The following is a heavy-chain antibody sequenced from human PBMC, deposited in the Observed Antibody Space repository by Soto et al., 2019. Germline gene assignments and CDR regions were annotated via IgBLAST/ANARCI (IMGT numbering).Heavy chain of an antibody. D-gene: IGHD1-1*01. J-gene: IGHJ5*02. V-gene: IGHV4-39*01. CDR1: GGSISSSSYY. CDR3: ASWVQLERRWFAP. Sequence: SETLSLTCTVSGGSISSSSYYWGWIRQPPGKGLEWIGSIYYSGSTYYNPSLKSRVTISVDTSKNQFSLKLSSVTAADTAVYYGASWVQLERRWFAPGGQETLVTVPS. CDR2: IYYSGST.